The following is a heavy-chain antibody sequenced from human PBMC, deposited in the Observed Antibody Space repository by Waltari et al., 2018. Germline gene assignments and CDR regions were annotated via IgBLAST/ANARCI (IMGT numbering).Heavy chain of an antibody. J-gene: IGHJ2*01. CDR2: ITGGGTNT. Sequence: EVRVLESGGGLVQPGGYLRLSCAASGFTFKNYAMSWVRQARGKGLECVAVITGGGTNTYYADSVKGRFTVSRDNSKNTLDLQMNNLRLEDTAVYFCAKGLGMRDWYFDIWGRGTLLTVSS. CDR1: GFTFKNYA. V-gene: IGHV3-23*01. D-gene: IGHD7-27*01. CDR3: AKGLGMRDWYFDI.